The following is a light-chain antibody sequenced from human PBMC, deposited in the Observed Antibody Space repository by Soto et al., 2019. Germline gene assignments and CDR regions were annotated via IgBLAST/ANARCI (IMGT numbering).Light chain of an antibody. Sequence: TQSPGTLSLSPGERATLSCRASQSVSNNYLAWYQQKPGKAPKLLIYDASSLESGVPSRFSGSGSGTEFTLTISGLQPDDFATYYCQQYDSYWTFGLGTKVEIK. CDR3: QQYDSYWT. J-gene: IGKJ1*01. CDR1: QSVSNNY. CDR2: DAS. V-gene: IGKV1-5*01.